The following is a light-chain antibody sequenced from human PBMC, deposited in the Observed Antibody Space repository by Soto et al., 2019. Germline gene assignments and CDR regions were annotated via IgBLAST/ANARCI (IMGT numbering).Light chain of an antibody. CDR3: QQYGSSPAT. V-gene: IGKV3-20*01. Sequence: EIVLTQSPGTLSLSPGERAILSCRASQSVSSSYLAWYQQKPGQAPRLLIYGASSRATGIPDRFSGSGSGTDFTLTISRLEPEDFAVYYCQQYGSSPATFGQGTKVDLK. CDR1: QSVSSSY. CDR2: GAS. J-gene: IGKJ1*01.